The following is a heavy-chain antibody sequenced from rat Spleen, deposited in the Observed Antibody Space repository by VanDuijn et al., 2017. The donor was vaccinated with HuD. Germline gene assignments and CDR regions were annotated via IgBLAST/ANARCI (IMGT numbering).Heavy chain of an antibody. CDR1: GFIFRNYY. D-gene: IGHD1-11*01. V-gene: IGHV5-25*01. CDR3: ATGGGGYSPSWFAY. J-gene: IGHJ3*01. Sequence: EVQLVESGGGLVQPGRSLQLSCAASGFIFRNYYMVWVRQAPTKGLEWVASISTGRNTYYRNSVKGRITVSRDNAKSTLYLQMDSLRSEDTATYYCATGGGGYSPSWFAYWGQGTLVTVSS. CDR2: ISTGRNT.